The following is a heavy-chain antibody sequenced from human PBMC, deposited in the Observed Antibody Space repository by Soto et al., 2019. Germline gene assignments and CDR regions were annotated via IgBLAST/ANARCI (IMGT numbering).Heavy chain of an antibody. CDR2: IVVGSGHT. CDR1: GFSFTSSA. D-gene: IGHD3-3*01. CDR3: AAVGVPFLFTDFWSGRVYYGMDV. Sequence: ASVKVSCKTSGFSFTSSAMQWVRQARGQRLEWIGWIVVGSGHTNYAQKFQERVTITRDMSTSTAYMELSSLRSEDTALYYCAAVGVPFLFTDFWSGRVYYGMDVWGQGTTVTVSS. V-gene: IGHV1-58*02. J-gene: IGHJ6*02.